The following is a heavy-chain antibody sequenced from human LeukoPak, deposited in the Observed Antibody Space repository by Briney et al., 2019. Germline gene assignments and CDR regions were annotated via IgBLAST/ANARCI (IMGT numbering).Heavy chain of an antibody. CDR1: GFTFSSYA. Sequence: GGSLRLSCAASGFTFSSYAMSWVRQAPGKGLEWVSAISGSGGSTYYADSVKGRFTISRDNSKNSLYLQMNSLRAEDTAVYYCARAARLGIRVNDYWGQGTMVTVSS. CDR3: ARAARLGIRVNDY. J-gene: IGHJ3*01. CDR2: ISGSGGST. V-gene: IGHV3-23*01. D-gene: IGHD6-6*01.